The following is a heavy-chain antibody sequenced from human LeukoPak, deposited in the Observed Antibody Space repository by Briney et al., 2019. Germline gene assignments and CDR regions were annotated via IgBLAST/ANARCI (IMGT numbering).Heavy chain of an antibody. CDR2: ISYDGSNK. CDR1: GFTFSSYA. D-gene: IGHD2-15*01. V-gene: IGHV3-30*04. J-gene: IGHJ4*02. Sequence: PGGSLRLSCAASGFTFSSYAMHWVRQAPGKGLEWVAVISYDGSNKYYADSVKGRFTISRDNSKNTLYLQMNSLRAEDTAVYYCARGPQQDIVVVVAADPYSYGFGLDYWGQGTLVTVSS. CDR3: ARGPQQDIVVVVAADPYSYGFGLDY.